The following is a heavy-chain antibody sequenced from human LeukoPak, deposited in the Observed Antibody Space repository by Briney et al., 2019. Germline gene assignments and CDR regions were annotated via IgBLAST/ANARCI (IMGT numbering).Heavy chain of an antibody. V-gene: IGHV4-30-4*01. CDR1: GGSISSGDYY. D-gene: IGHD3-22*01. J-gene: IGHJ2*01. Sequence: PSRTLSLTCTVSGGSISSGDYYWSWIRQPPGKGLEWIGYIYYSGSTYYNPSLKSRVTISVDTSKNQFSLKLSSVTAADTAVYYCARETGYDSSGHTRGYFDLWGRGTLVTVSS. CDR3: ARETGYDSSGHTRGYFDL. CDR2: IYYSGST.